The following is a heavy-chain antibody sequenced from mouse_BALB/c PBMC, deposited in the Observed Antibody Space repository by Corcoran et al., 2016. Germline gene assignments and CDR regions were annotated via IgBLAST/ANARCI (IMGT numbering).Heavy chain of an antibody. Sequence: DVQLQESGPGLVTPSQSLSLTCSVTGYSITSGYYWNWIRQFPGNKLKWMGYISYDGSNNYNPSLKNRISITRDTSKNQFFLKLKSVTTEDTATYYCARGAYGNYGYWGQGTTLTVSS. J-gene: IGHJ2*01. CDR2: ISYDGSN. V-gene: IGHV3-6*02. D-gene: IGHD2-1*01. CDR3: ARGAYGNYGY. CDR1: GYSITSGYY.